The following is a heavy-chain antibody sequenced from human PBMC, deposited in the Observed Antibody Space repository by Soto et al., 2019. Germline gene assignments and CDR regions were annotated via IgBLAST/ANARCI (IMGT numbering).Heavy chain of an antibody. CDR2: IYSSGST. V-gene: IGHV4-31*03. J-gene: IGHJ5*02. Sequence: QVQLQESGPGLVKPSQTLSLTCTVSGGSISSGGYYWSWIRQHPGKGLEWIGYIYSSGSTSYTPSPNSRVTISVDTSKNLFSLKLSSGPAAGTAVYYCARGGDITLFGTACFDPWGQGPMVTVAS. D-gene: IGHD3-3*01. CDR3: ARGGDITLFGTACFDP. CDR1: GGSISSGGYY.